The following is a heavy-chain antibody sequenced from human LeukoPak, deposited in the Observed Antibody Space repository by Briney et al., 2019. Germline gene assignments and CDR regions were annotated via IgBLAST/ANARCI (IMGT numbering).Heavy chain of an antibody. V-gene: IGHV3-11*06. CDR1: GFTFSDYY. D-gene: IGHD3-22*01. Sequence: PGGSLRLSCAASGFTFSDYYMSWIRQAPGKGLEWVSYISSSSSYTNYADSVKGRFTISRDNAKNSLYLQMNSLRAEDTAVYYCARDGRYHYDSSGSYYYGMDVWGQGTTVTVSS. CDR2: ISSSSSYT. J-gene: IGHJ6*02. CDR3: ARDGRYHYDSSGSYYYGMDV.